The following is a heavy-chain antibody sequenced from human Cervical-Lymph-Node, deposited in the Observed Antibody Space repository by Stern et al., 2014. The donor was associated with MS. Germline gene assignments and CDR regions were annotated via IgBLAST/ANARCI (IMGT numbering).Heavy chain of an antibody. D-gene: IGHD6-13*01. CDR2: IIPILGVI. V-gene: IGHV1-69*09. CDR3: AKEVAAAGPLDS. Sequence: VQLVESGAEVKKPGSSVKVSCKASGGTFSSYTVSWVRQAPGQGLEWIGRIIPILGVINYAQKFQGRVTISADKSTTTAYMELSSLRSEDTAVYYCAKEVAAAGPLDSWGQGSLVTVSS. CDR1: GGTFSSYT. J-gene: IGHJ4*02.